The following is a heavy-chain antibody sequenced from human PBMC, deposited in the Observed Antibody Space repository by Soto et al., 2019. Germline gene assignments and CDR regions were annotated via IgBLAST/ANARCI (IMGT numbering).Heavy chain of an antibody. D-gene: IGHD6-13*01. V-gene: IGHV3-23*01. CDR3: VKGGASYTSCWYAN. Sequence: GSLRLCCAASGFSFRNYAMHWVGQAPGKGLEWVSTIKDSGDSTYYLDSVRGRFTISRDYSRNTLYLQMTSLRAEDTALYHCVKGGASYTSCWYANWGQGILVTVSS. J-gene: IGHJ4*02. CDR2: IKDSGDST. CDR1: GFSFRNYA.